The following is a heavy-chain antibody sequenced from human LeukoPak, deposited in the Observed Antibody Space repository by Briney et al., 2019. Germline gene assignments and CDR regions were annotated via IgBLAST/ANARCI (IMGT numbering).Heavy chain of an antibody. Sequence: SVKVSCKASGGTFSSYTISWVRQAPGQGLEWMGRIIPILGIANYAQKFQGRVTITADKSTSSAYMELSSLRSEDTAVYYCARDPSDSSSWIKGYFQHWGQGTLVTVSS. CDR3: ARDPSDSSSWIKGYFQH. CDR2: IIPILGIA. CDR1: GGTFSSYT. D-gene: IGHD6-13*01. J-gene: IGHJ1*01. V-gene: IGHV1-69*04.